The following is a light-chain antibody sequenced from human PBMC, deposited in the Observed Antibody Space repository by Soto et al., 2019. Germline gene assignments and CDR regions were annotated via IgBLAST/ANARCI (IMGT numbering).Light chain of an antibody. CDR1: QSVSGN. CDR2: DAS. CDR3: QQYNNWPRT. Sequence: EIVMTQSPATLSVSPGERATLSCRASQSVSGNLAGYQQARGQPPRLLMFDASTRATGIPARFSGSGSGTEFTLTISSLQSEDSAIYYCQQYNNWPRTFGQGTRVEIK. V-gene: IGKV3-15*01. J-gene: IGKJ1*01.